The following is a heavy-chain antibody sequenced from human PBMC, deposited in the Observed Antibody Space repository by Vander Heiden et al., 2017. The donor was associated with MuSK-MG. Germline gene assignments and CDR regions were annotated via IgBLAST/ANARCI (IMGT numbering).Heavy chain of an antibody. D-gene: IGHD3-10*01. V-gene: IGHV4-34*01. J-gene: IGHJ4*02. Sequence: QVQLQQWGAGLLKPSETLSLTCAVYGGSFSGYYWSWIRQPPGKGLEWIGEINHSGSTNYNPSLKSRVTISVDTSKNQFSLKLSSVTAADTAVYYCARIYGSGYWGQGTLVTVSS. CDR2: INHSGST. CDR3: ARIYGSGY. CDR1: GGSFSGYY.